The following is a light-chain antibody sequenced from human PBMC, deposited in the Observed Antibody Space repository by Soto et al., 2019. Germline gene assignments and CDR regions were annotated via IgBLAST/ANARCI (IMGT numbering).Light chain of an antibody. V-gene: IGKV3-15*01. Sequence: EIVMTQSPATLSVSPGERATRSCRASQNINSNLAWYQQKPGQAPRLLIYGASTRATGIPARFSGSGSGTEFTLAISSLQSEDFAIYFCQQYNYWPPYTFGQGTKLEIK. J-gene: IGKJ2*01. CDR2: GAS. CDR3: QQYNYWPPYT. CDR1: QNINSN.